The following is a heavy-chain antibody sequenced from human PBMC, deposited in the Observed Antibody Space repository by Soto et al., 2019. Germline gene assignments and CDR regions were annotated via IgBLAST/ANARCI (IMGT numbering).Heavy chain of an antibody. CDR2: IIPIFGTA. V-gene: IGHV1-69*13. CDR1: GGTFSSYS. J-gene: IGHJ4*02. CDR3: AIEYSSSPPYYPIGY. Sequence: SVKVSCKASGGTFSSYSISWVRQAPGQGLEWMGGIIPIFGTANYAQKFQGRVTITAGESTSTAYMELSSLRSEDTAVYYCAIEYSSSPPYYPIGYWGQGTLVTVS. D-gene: IGHD6-6*01.